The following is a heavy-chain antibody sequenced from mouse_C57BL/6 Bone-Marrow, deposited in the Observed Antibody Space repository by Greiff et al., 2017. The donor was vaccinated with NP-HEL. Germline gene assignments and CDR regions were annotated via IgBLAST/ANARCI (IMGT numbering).Heavy chain of an antibody. V-gene: IGHV5-4*01. CDR2: ISDGGSYT. J-gene: IGHJ3*01. Sequence: EVQLVESGGGLVKPGGSLKLSCAASGFTFSSYAMSWVRQTPEKRLEWVATISDGGSYTYYPDNVKGRFTISRDNAKNNLYLQMSHLKSEDTAMYYCAREACGGFAYWGQGTLVTVSA. CDR3: AREACGGFAY. CDR1: GFTFSSYA.